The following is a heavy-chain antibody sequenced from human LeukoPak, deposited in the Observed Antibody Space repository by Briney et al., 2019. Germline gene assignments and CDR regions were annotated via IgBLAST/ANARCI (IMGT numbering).Heavy chain of an antibody. CDR1: GGSISNKY. D-gene: IGHD3-22*01. CDR2: IYYSGST. CDR3: ARESSFSGYYRGNFDY. Sequence: PSGTLSLTCTVSGGSISNKYWSWIRQPPGKGLEGIGYIYYSGSTNYNPSLKSRVTILVGTSKNQFSLKLSSVTAADTAVYFCARESSFSGYYRGNFDYWGQGTLVTVSS. V-gene: IGHV4-59*01. J-gene: IGHJ4*02.